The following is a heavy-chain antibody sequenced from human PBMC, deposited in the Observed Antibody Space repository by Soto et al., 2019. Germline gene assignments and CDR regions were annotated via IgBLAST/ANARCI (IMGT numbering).Heavy chain of an antibody. J-gene: IGHJ6*02. CDR1: GFSFSDYW. D-gene: IGHD2-2*01. CDR2: IEQDGSDK. CDR3: ARGGYCTTASCYGSHYYYGMDV. V-gene: IGHV3-7*03. Sequence: PGGSLRLSCAASGFSFSDYWMSWVRQAPGKGLEWVANIEQDGSDKFYVDAVKGRFTISRDNAKNSLYLQMNSLRAEDTAVYYCARGGYCTTASCYGSHYYYGMDVWGQGTTVTVSS.